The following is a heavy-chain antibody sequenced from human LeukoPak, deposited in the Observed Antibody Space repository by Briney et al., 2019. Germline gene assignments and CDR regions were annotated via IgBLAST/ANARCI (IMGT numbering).Heavy chain of an antibody. D-gene: IGHD6-19*01. Sequence: GGSLRLSCAASGFTFSSYTMNWVRQAPGKVLEWVSSISSSSSYIYYADSVKGRFTISRDNAKNSLYLQMNSLRAEDTAVYYCARVSSGWSSNWFDPWGQGTLVTVSS. CDR2: ISSSSSYI. V-gene: IGHV3-21*01. J-gene: IGHJ5*02. CDR3: ARVSSGWSSNWFDP. CDR1: GFTFSSYT.